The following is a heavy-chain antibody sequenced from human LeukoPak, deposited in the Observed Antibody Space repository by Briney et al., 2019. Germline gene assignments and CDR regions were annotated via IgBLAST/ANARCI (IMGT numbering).Heavy chain of an antibody. CDR2: ISSGSSFI. D-gene: IGHD3-3*01. CDR1: GFIFSSHS. V-gene: IGHV3-21*01. Sequence: PGGSLRLSCEASGFIFSSHSMNWVRQAPGKGLEWVSSISSGSSFIHYADSVKGRFTISRDNAKNSLYLQMNSLTDEDTAVYYCARDLFGTRSWFDPWGQGTLVTVSS. J-gene: IGHJ5*02. CDR3: ARDLFGTRSWFDP.